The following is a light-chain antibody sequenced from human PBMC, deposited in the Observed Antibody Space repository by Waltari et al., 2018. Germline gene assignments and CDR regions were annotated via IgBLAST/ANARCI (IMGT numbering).Light chain of an antibody. CDR1: QSSSSY. V-gene: IGKV1-39*01. Sequence: DIQMTQSPASLSASVEDRVTITCRARQSSSSYLNWYQQKPWKAPKLLIYAASSLQSGVPSRFRGRGAGTYFTLTISSLQPEDFATYYCQQSYSTPWTFGQGTKVEIK. CDR3: QQSYSTPWT. J-gene: IGKJ1*01. CDR2: AAS.